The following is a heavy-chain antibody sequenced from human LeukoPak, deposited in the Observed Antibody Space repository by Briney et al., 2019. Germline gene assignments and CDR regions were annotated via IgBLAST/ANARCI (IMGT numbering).Heavy chain of an antibody. D-gene: IGHD2-2*01. CDR1: GYTFTGYY. Sequence: GASVKVSCKASGYTFTGYYMHWVRQAPGQGLEWMGWINPNSGGTNYAQKFQGRVNMTRDTSISTAYMELSRLRSDDTAVYYCARGDCSSTSCYAFDIWGQGTMVTVSS. CDR3: ARGDCSSTSCYAFDI. V-gene: IGHV1-2*02. CDR2: INPNSGGT. J-gene: IGHJ3*02.